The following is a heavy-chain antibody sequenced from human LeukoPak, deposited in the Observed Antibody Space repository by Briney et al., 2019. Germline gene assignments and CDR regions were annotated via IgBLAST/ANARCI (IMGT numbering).Heavy chain of an antibody. Sequence: GGSLRLSCAASGFTFSSYAMSWVRQAPGKGLEWVSAISGSGGSTYYADSVKGRFTISRDNSKNTLYLQMNSLKASDTAMYYCARPSSSWSRDAFDIWGQGTMVTVSS. V-gene: IGHV3-23*01. CDR3: ARPSSSWSRDAFDI. J-gene: IGHJ3*02. CDR2: ISGSGGST. CDR1: GFTFSSYA. D-gene: IGHD6-13*01.